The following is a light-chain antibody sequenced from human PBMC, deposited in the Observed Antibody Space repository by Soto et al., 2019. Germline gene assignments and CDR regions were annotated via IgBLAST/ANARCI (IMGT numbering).Light chain of an antibody. Sequence: IVLTQSPATLALSPGERATLSCRASQSVSSYLAWYQQKPGQAPRLLIYVASNRATGIPARFSGSGSGTDFTLTISSLEPEDFAVYYCQQRSNWPPYTFGQGTKLEIK. J-gene: IGKJ2*01. CDR3: QQRSNWPPYT. CDR1: QSVSSY. V-gene: IGKV3-11*01. CDR2: VAS.